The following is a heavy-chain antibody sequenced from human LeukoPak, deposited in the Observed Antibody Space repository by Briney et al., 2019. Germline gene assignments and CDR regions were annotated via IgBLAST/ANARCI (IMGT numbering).Heavy chain of an antibody. V-gene: IGHV3-23*01. CDR2: ISGSGAST. D-gene: IGHD6-13*01. CDR3: ARDAAPGSQYFQH. J-gene: IGHJ1*01. Sequence: PGGSLRLSCAASGFTVSSNYMSWVRQAPGKGLEWVSAISGSGASTYYADSVKGRFTISRDNSKNTLYLQMNSLRAEDTAVYYCARDAAPGSQYFQHWGQGTLVTVSS. CDR1: GFTVSSNY.